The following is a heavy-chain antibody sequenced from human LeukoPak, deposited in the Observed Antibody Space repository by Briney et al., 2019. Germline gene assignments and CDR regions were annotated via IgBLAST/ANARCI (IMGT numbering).Heavy chain of an antibody. V-gene: IGHV3-48*01. CDR2: ISSSSSTI. Sequence: TGGSLRLSCAASGFTFSSYSMNWVRQAPGKGLEWVSYISSSSSTIYYADSVKGRFTISRDNAKNSLYLQMNSLRAEDTAVYYCARDWVIAARYYYYYMDVWGKGTTVTVSS. CDR3: ARDWVIAARYYYYYMDV. D-gene: IGHD6-6*01. J-gene: IGHJ6*03. CDR1: GFTFSSYS.